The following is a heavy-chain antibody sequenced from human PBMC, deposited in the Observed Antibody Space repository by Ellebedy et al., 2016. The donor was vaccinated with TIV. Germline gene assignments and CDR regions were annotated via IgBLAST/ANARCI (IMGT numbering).Heavy chain of an antibody. V-gene: IGHV4-30-2*01. CDR3: ARVGYSGYDWPY. CDR2: IYYSGST. J-gene: IGHJ4*02. CDR1: GDSISSGGYS. D-gene: IGHD5-12*01. Sequence: SETLSLTCAVSGDSISSGGYSWNWIRQPPGKGLEWIAYIYYSGSTYYTPSLKSRVTISVDTSKNQFSLKMNSVTAADTAVYYCARVGYSGYDWPYWGQGTLVTVSS.